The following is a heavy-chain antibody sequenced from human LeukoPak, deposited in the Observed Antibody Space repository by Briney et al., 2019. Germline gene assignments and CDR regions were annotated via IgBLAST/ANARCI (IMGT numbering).Heavy chain of an antibody. V-gene: IGHV3-7*01. D-gene: IGHD6-13*01. CDR1: GFTFSNYW. J-gene: IGHJ4*02. Sequence: GGSLSLSCAASGFTFSNYWMGWVRQAPGKGLEWVANIKEDGSEKYYVDSVKGRFTISRDNARNSLYLQMNSLRAEDTAVYYCASGRQLGYWGQGTLVTVSS. CDR2: IKEDGSEK. CDR3: ASGRQLGY.